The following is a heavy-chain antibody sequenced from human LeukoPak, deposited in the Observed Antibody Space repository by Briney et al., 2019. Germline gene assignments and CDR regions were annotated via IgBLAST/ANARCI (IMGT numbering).Heavy chain of an antibody. J-gene: IGHJ4*02. Sequence: GGSLRLSCAASGFTVSSNYMSWVRQAPGKGLEWVSVIYSGGSPYYADSVKGRFTISRDDSKNTLYLQMNSLRAEDTAVYYCAREYGGLLDYWGQGALVTVSS. CDR2: IYSGGSP. CDR3: AREYGGLLDY. D-gene: IGHD4/OR15-4a*01. V-gene: IGHV3-66*02. CDR1: GFTVSSNY.